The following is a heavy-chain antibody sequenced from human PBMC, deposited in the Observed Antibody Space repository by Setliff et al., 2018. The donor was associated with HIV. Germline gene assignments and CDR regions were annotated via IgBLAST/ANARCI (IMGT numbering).Heavy chain of an antibody. J-gene: IGHJ5*02. Sequence: SETLSLTCTVSGGSISSYCWNWIRQSPGRGLEWVGFIFSSGSTKYNPSLQSRVTMSIDTSKNQFSLKLTSVTAADTAVYYCARRIDNSGAFPDKNWFDTWGQGSLVTVSS. CDR3: ARRIDNSGAFPDKNWFDT. CDR2: IFSSGST. D-gene: IGHD3-10*01. V-gene: IGHV4-4*09. CDR1: GGSISSYC.